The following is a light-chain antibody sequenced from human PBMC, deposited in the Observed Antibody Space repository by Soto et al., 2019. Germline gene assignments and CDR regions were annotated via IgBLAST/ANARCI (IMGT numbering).Light chain of an antibody. CDR3: ASWDDALKGLV. V-gene: IGLV1-47*01. CDR1: SSNIGSNY. CDR2: RAS. J-gene: IGLJ2*01. Sequence: QSVLTQPPSASGTHGQRVTISCSGSSSNIGSNYLYWYQQVPGTAPRLLMYRASQRPSGVPDRFSGSKSGTSASLDISGLRSEDEADYYFASWDDALKGLVFGGGTKLTVL.